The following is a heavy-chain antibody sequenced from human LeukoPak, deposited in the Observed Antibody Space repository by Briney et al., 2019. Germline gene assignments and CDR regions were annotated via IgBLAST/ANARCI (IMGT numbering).Heavy chain of an antibody. Sequence: PGGSLRLSCTVSGFTVSSNSMSWVRQAPGKGLEWVSFIYSDNTHYSDSVKGRFTISRDNSKNTLYLQMNSLRAEDTAVYYCAKDLYYYGSGTLDYWGQGTLVTVSS. CDR3: AKDLYYYGSGTLDY. D-gene: IGHD3-10*01. J-gene: IGHJ4*02. V-gene: IGHV3-53*01. CDR2: IYSDNT. CDR1: GFTVSSNS.